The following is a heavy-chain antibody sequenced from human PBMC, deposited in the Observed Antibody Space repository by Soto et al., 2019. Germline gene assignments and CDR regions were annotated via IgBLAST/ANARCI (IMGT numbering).Heavy chain of an antibody. CDR2: TYYNGDT. Sequence: VLLQESGPGLLRPSETLSLTCTVSDDSFRGAEYYWSWIRQPLGKGPEWIGYTYYNGDTKYNPALRSRVTMSEDTSKNKFSLRLSSVTAADTAVYFCARGPAYIDGWRTFDLWGRGILVTVSS. CDR1: DDSFRGAEYY. CDR3: ARGPAYIDGWRTFDL. D-gene: IGHD6-19*01. V-gene: IGHV4-61*08. J-gene: IGHJ4*02.